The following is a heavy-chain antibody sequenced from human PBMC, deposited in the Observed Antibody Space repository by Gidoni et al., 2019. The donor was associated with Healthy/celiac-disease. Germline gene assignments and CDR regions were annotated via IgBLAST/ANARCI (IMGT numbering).Heavy chain of an antibody. CDR1: GFTFDDYA. Sequence: EVQLVESGGGLVQPGRSLRLSCAASGFTFDDYAMHWVRQAPGKGLEWVSGISWNSGSIGYADSVKGRFTISRDNAKNSLYLQMNSLRAEDTALYYCASSPYGDYEGNWGQGTLVTVSS. D-gene: IGHD4-17*01. CDR2: ISWNSGSI. CDR3: ASSPYGDYEGN. V-gene: IGHV3-9*01. J-gene: IGHJ4*02.